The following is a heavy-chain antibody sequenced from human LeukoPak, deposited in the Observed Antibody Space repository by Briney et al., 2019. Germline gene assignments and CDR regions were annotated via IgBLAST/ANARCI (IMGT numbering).Heavy chain of an antibody. J-gene: IGHJ4*02. CDR1: GDSITSGIYY. CDR3: ARDGGFYYDSSGYLDY. CDR2: IYYSGST. D-gene: IGHD3-22*01. V-gene: IGHV4-31*03. Sequence: SETLSLTCTVSGDSITSGIYYWAWIRQHPGKGLEWIGYIYYSGSTYYNPSLKSRVTISVDTSKNQFSLKLSSVTAADTAVYYCARDGGFYYDSSGYLDYWGQGTLVTVSS.